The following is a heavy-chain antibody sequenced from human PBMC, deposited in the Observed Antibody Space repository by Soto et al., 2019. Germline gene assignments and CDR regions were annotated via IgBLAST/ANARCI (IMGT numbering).Heavy chain of an antibody. CDR2: ISYDGSNK. CDR3: AKDRTTVTLVGGGMDV. V-gene: IGHV3-30*18. D-gene: IGHD4-17*01. J-gene: IGHJ6*02. CDR1: GFTFSSYG. Sequence: QVQLVESGGGVVQPGRSLRLSCAASGFTFSSYGMHWVRQAPGKGLEWVAVISYDGSNKYYADSVKGRFTISRDNSKNTLYLHMNSLRAEDTAVYDCAKDRTTVTLVGGGMDVWGQGTTGTVS.